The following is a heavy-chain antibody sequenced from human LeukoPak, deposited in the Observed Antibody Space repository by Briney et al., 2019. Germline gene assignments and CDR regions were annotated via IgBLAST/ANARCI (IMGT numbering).Heavy chain of an antibody. Sequence: GGSLRLSCAASGFTFSSYWMHWVRQAPGKGLVWVSRINSDESITTYADSVKGRFTISRDNAKNTLYLQMNSLRAEDTAVYYCARGLVAGFLDYWGQGCLVTVSS. J-gene: IGHJ4*02. CDR2: INSDESIT. D-gene: IGHD4-11*01. CDR1: GFTFSSYW. CDR3: ARGLVAGFLDY. V-gene: IGHV3-74*01.